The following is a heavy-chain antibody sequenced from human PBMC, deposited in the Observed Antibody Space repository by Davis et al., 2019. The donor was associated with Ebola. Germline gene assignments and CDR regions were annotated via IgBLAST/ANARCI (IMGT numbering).Heavy chain of an antibody. CDR1: GFTFSVYY. V-gene: IGHV3-72*01. CDR2: SRNRDSRYNT. J-gene: IGHJ4*02. D-gene: IGHD5-12*01. CDR3: ARVGYSGYDVWGVGYSFDY. Sequence: GESLKISCEVSGFTFSVYYMDWVRLTPGKRLEWVGLSRNRDSRYNTEYAASVRGRFTISRDDSKKSLYLQMNSLRAEDTAVYYCARVGYSGYDVWGVGYSFDYWGQGTLVTVSS.